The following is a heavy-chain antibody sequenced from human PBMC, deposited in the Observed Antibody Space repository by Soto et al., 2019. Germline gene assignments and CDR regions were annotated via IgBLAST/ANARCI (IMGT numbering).Heavy chain of an antibody. V-gene: IGHV1-2*02. Sequence: QVQLVQSGAEVKKPGASVKVSCKASGYTFTGYYMHWVRQAPGQGLEWMGWINPNSGGTNYAQKLQGGATMTRDTSISTAYMELSRLRADDTAVYYCARDSPYGSGSYYGMDVWGQGTTVTVSS. D-gene: IGHD3-10*01. CDR2: INPNSGGT. CDR3: ARDSPYGSGSYYGMDV. CDR1: GYTFTGYY. J-gene: IGHJ6*02.